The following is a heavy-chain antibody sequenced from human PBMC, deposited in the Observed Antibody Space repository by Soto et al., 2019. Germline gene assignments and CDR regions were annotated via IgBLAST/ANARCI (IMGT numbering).Heavy chain of an antibody. CDR3: ATDYDYVWGSYRLEGKPLEFDP. J-gene: IGHJ5*02. CDR2: ISGSGGST. D-gene: IGHD3-16*02. CDR1: GFTFSSYA. Sequence: EVQLLESGGGLVQPGGSLRLSCAASGFTFSSYAMSWVRQAPGKGLEWVSAISGSGGSTYYADSVKGRFTISRDNSKNTLYLQMNSLRAEDTAVYYCATDYDYVWGSYRLEGKPLEFDPWGQGTLVTVSS. V-gene: IGHV3-23*01.